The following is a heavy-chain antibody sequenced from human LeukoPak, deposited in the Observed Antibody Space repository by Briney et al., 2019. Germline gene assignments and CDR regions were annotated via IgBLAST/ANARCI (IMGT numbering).Heavy chain of an antibody. CDR1: GYTFSSYG. J-gene: IGHJ4*02. V-gene: IGHV1-18*01. CDR3: ARGRAAGTFWLDY. CDR2: ISGNNGNT. D-gene: IGHD6-13*01. Sequence: ASVKVSCKASGYTFSSYGISWLRQAPGQGREGMGWISGNNGNTNYAQKVQGRVTMTTDTSTSTAYMELRSLRSDDTAVYYCARGRAAGTFWLDYWGQGTLVTVSS.